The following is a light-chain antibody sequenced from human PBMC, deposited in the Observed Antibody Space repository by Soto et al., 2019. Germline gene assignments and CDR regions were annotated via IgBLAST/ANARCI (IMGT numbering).Light chain of an antibody. CDR2: ENN. Sequence: QSVLTQPPSVSAAPGQKVTISCSGSSSNIGKNYVSWYQQVPGTAPKLLIYENNNRRSGIADRFSGSKSGTSATLGITGLQTGDEADYYCGTWDSSLSVYVFGTGTKLTVL. CDR3: GTWDSSLSVYV. V-gene: IGLV1-51*02. CDR1: SSNIGKNY. J-gene: IGLJ1*01.